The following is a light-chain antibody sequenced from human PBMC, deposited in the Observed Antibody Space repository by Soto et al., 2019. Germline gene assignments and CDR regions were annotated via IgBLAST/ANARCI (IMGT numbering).Light chain of an antibody. CDR3: SSYSSSSTFYV. Sequence: QSVLTQPASVSGSPGQSITISCTGTSSDIGGFYYVSWYQHHPGKDPKLMIYQVSNRPSGVSNRFSGSKSGNTASLTTSGLQAEDEADYFCSSYSSSSTFYVFGAGTKVTVL. CDR1: SSDIGGFYY. CDR2: QVS. V-gene: IGLV2-14*01. J-gene: IGLJ1*01.